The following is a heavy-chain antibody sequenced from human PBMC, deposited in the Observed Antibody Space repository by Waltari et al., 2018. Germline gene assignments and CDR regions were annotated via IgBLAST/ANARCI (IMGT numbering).Heavy chain of an antibody. V-gene: IGHV1-46*01. CDR3: ALDTGALWMDV. CDR2: LNPSGGST. J-gene: IGHJ6*02. CDR1: EYTFTSSY. D-gene: IGHD2-21*01. Sequence: QVQLVQSGAEVKKPGASVKISCKTSEYTFTSSYIHWVRPAPGQGLEWMGILNPSGGSTIYAQKFQGRVTMTRDTSTSTVYMELSSLRSEDTAVYYCALDTGALWMDVWGQGTTVTVSS.